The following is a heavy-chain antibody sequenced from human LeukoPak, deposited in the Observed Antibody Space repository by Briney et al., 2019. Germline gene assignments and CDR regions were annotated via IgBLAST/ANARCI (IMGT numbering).Heavy chain of an antibody. J-gene: IGHJ5*02. D-gene: IGHD3-10*01. Sequence: SETLSLTCTVSGASISTYYWSWIRQPAGKGLEWIGRIFNSGSTIYNPSLKSQVTMSVDTSKNEFSLQLTSVTAADTAVYYCARGDYGSGTYLWGSWGQGILVTVSP. CDR2: IFNSGST. CDR3: ARGDYGSGTYLWGS. V-gene: IGHV4-4*07. CDR1: GASISTYY.